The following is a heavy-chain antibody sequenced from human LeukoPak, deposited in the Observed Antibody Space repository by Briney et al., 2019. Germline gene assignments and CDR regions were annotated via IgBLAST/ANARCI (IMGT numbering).Heavy chain of an antibody. CDR3: AKDPSSGSYTGNAFDI. J-gene: IGHJ3*02. CDR1: GFTFSYYA. CDR2: MSYDGSNK. V-gene: IGHV3-30-3*01. D-gene: IGHD1-26*01. Sequence: PGGSLRLSCVGSGFTFSYYAAYWARQAPGKGLEWVAVMSYDGSNKYYASSVKGRFTISRDNSKNTLYLQMNSLRAEDTAVYYCAKDPSSGSYTGNAFDIWGQGTMVTVSS.